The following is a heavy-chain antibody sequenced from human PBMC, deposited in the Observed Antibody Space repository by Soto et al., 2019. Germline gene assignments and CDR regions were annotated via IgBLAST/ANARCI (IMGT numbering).Heavy chain of an antibody. CDR3: ATDSGIAARLVKGFYYYYGMDV. V-gene: IGHV1-24*01. J-gene: IGHJ6*02. Sequence: ASVKVSCKVSGYTLTELSMHWVRQAPGKGLEWMGGFDPEDGETIYAQKFQGRVTMTEDTSTDTAYMELSSLRSEDTAVYYCATDSGIAARLVKGFYYYYGMDVWGQGTTVTVSS. D-gene: IGHD6-6*01. CDR2: FDPEDGET. CDR1: GYTLTELS.